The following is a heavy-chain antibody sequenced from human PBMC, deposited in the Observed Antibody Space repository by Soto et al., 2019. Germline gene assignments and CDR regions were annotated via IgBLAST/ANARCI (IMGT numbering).Heavy chain of an antibody. J-gene: IGHJ4*02. D-gene: IGHD1-7*01. V-gene: IGHV3-23*01. Sequence: GGSLRLSCAASGFTFSTYALSWVRQAPGKGLEWVSAISANGQGIYYADSVRGRFTISRDNSKNTIFLHMDSLRAEDTAVYYCAKDRNYPRDQFHYWGQGTLVTV. CDR3: AKDRNYPRDQFHY. CDR2: ISANGQGI. CDR1: GFTFSTYA.